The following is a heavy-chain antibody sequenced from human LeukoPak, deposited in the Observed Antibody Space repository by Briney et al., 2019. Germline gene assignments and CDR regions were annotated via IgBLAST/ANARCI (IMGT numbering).Heavy chain of an antibody. CDR2: ISYDGSNK. CDR3: AGLVTASYYYYYMDV. CDR1: GFTFSSYA. D-gene: IGHD2-21*02. V-gene: IGHV3-30*04. Sequence: PGGSLRLSCAASGFTFSSYAMHWVRQAPGKGLEWVAVISYDGSNKYYADSVKGRFTISRGNSKNTLYLQMNSLRAEDTAVYYCAGLVTASYYYYYMDVWGKGTTVTISS. J-gene: IGHJ6*03.